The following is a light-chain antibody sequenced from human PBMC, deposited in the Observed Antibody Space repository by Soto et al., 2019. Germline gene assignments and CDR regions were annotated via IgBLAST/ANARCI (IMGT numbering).Light chain of an antibody. CDR3: QQYNDWWT. V-gene: IGKV3-15*01. CDR2: GAS. J-gene: IGKJ1*01. Sequence: VVMTQSPVTLSVSPGERATLSCRASQSVNNNLAWYQQKPGQAPRLLIYGASTRATGVPARFSGSGSGTEFTLTISSLQSGGLAVYYCQQYNDWWTFGQGTKV. CDR1: QSVNNN.